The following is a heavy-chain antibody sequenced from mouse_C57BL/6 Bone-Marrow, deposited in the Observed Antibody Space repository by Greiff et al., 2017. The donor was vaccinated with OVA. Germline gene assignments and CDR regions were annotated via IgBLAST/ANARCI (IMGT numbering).Heavy chain of an antibody. Sequence: QVQLQQPGAELVKPGASVKLSCKASGYTFTSYWMHWVKQRPGQGLEWIGMIHPNSGSTNYNEKFKSKATLTVDKSSSSAYMQLSSLTSEDSAVYDFARRASRAWFAYWGQGTLVTVSA. V-gene: IGHV1-64*01. CDR2: IHPNSGST. CDR3: ARRASRAWFAY. D-gene: IGHD1-1*01. CDR1: GYTFTSYW. J-gene: IGHJ3*01.